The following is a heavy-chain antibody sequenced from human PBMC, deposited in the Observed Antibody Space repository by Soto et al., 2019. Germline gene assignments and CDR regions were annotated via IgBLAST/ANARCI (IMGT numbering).Heavy chain of an antibody. D-gene: IGHD3-22*01. CDR3: ERDSRGYYDSSGKGDI. V-gene: IGHV1-18*04. CDR2: ISAYNGNT. CDR1: GYTFTRCG. Sequence: ASVKFSSTASGYTFTRCGISWVRQAPGQGLEWMGWISAYNGNTNYAQKLQGRATMTTDTSTSTAYMELRSLRSDDTAVYYCERDSRGYYDSSGKGDIWGQGTMVTVSS. J-gene: IGHJ3*02.